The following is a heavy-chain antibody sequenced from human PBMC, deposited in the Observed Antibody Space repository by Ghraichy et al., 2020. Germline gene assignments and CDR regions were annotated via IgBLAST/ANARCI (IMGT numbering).Heavy chain of an antibody. CDR3: ARATKGSWYTYNWFDP. V-gene: IGHV1-2*04. D-gene: IGHD6-13*01. CDR2: INPNSGGT. Sequence: ASVKVSCKASGYTFTGYYMHWVRQAPGQGLEWMGWINPNSGGTNYAQKFQGWVTMTRDTSISTAYMELSRLRSDDTAVYYCARATKGSWYTYNWFDPWGQGTLVTGSS. J-gene: IGHJ5*02. CDR1: GYTFTGYY.